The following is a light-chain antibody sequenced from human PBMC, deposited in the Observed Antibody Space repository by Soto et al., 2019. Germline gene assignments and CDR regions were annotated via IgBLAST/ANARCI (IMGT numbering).Light chain of an antibody. J-gene: IGLJ2*01. CDR3: SSYTSSNTLV. V-gene: IGLV2-14*01. Sequence: QSALTQPASVSGSPGQSITISCTGTSSDVGAYNYVSWYQQHPGKAPKLMIFEVSDRPSGVSIRFSGSKSGNTASLTISGLQAEDEADYYCSSYTSSNTLVFGGGTQLTVL. CDR1: SSDVGAYNY. CDR2: EVS.